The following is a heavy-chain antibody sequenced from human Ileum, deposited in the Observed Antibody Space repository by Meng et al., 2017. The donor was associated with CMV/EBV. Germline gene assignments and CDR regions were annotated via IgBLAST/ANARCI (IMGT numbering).Heavy chain of an antibody. J-gene: IGHJ4*02. CDR2: MHHGGTT. V-gene: IGHV4-4*02. CDR3: GRNGYYSLDY. D-gene: IGHD3-22*01. CDR1: GDSFSSDVW. Sequence: LTCAVSGDSFSSDVWWSWVRQPPGKGLEWIGEMHHGGTTTYNPSLKSRVTISLDESKSEFSLRLTSPTAADTALYYCGRNGYYSLDYWGQGTLVTVSS.